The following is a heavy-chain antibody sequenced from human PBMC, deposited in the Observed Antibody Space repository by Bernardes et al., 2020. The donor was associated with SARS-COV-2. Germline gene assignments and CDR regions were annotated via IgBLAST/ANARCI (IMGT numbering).Heavy chain of an antibody. D-gene: IGHD2-2*01. CDR1: GLTFSSYS. CDR2: ISSGSRAR. CDR3: ATETRRENYGMDV. Sequence: GGSLRLSRVVSGLTFSSYSMNWVRQAPGKGLEWVSYISSGSRARYYADSVEGRFTIFRDNARNLLFLQMNSLRAEDTAVYYCATETRRENYGMDVWGQGTTVTVSS. V-gene: IGHV3-48*01. J-gene: IGHJ6*02.